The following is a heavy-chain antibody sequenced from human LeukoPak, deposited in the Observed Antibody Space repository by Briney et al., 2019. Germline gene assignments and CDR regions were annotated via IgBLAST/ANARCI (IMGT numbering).Heavy chain of an antibody. CDR1: GGTFSSYA. J-gene: IGHJ6*02. D-gene: IGHD3-22*01. CDR2: IIPIFGTA. Sequence: SVEVSCKASGGTFSSYAISWVRQAPGQGLEWMGGIIPIFGTANYAQKFQGRVTITADESTSTAYMELSSLRSEDTAVYYCARDLAYDSSGWYYYYGMDVWGQGTTVTVSS. CDR3: ARDLAYDSSGWYYYYGMDV. V-gene: IGHV1-69*13.